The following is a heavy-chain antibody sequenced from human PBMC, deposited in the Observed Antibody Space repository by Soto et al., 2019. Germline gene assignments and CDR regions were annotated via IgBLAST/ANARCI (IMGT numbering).Heavy chain of an antibody. D-gene: IGHD2-2*02. CDR2: ISGSGGST. Sequence: GGSLRLSCAASGFTFSSYAMSWVRQAPGKGLEWVSAISGSGGSTYYADSVKGRFTISRDNSKNTLYLQMNSLRAEDTAVYYCASSCTSCYIPTDYWGQGTLVTVSS. J-gene: IGHJ4*02. CDR3: ASSCTSCYIPTDY. V-gene: IGHV3-23*01. CDR1: GFTFSSYA.